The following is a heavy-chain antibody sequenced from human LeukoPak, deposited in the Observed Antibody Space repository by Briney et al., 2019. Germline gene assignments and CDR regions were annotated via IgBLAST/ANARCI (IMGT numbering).Heavy chain of an antibody. CDR2: IYYSGST. Sequence: SETLSLTCTVSGGSISSYYWSWIRQPPGKGLEWIGYIYYSGSTNYNPSLKSRVTISVDTSKNQFSLKLSSVTAADTAVYYCARVRTGWIQLRDYWFDAWGQGTLVTVSS. D-gene: IGHD5-18*01. V-gene: IGHV4-59*01. CDR1: GGSISSYY. J-gene: IGHJ5*02. CDR3: ARVRTGWIQLRDYWFDA.